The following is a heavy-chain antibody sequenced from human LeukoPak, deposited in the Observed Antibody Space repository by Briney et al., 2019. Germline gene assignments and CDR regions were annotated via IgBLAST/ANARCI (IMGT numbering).Heavy chain of an antibody. CDR3: ATVRQGFDY. V-gene: IGHV1-24*01. CDR2: FDPEDGET. CDR1: GYTLTELS. Sequence: ASVKVSCKVSGYTLTELSMHWVRQAPGKGLEWMGGFDPEDGETIYAQKFQGRVTVTEDTSTDTAYMELSSLRSEDTAVYYCATVRQGFDYWGQGTLVTVSS. J-gene: IGHJ4*02.